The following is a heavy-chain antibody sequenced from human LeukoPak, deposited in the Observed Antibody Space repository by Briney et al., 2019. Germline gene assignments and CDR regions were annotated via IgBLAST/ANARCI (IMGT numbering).Heavy chain of an antibody. CDR3: AKLPYYGSGSLNGMDV. CDR1: GFTFTTYA. CDR2: ISDSGGRT. D-gene: IGHD3-10*01. J-gene: IGHJ6*02. Sequence: GGSLRLSCAASGFTFTTYAMSWVRQAPGKGLDWVSGISDSGGRTYHADSVKGRFTVSRDNSKNTLYLQMNSLRAEDTAVYYCAKLPYYGSGSLNGMDVWGQGTTVTVSS. V-gene: IGHV3-23*01.